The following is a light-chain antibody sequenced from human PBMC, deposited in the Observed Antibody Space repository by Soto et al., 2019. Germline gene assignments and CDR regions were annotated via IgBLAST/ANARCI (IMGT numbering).Light chain of an antibody. Sequence: EIMLTQSPATLSLSPGETATLSCRANQLISNYSAWYQQKPGQAPRLLIYDASNRATGIPARFSGSGSGTDFTLTISSLEPEDFAVYYCQQRGNWPLTFGGGTKVDIK. CDR2: DAS. J-gene: IGKJ4*01. CDR1: QLISNY. CDR3: QQRGNWPLT. V-gene: IGKV3-11*01.